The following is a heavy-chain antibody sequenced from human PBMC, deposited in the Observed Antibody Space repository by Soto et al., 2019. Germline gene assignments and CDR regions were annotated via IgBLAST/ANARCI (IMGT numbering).Heavy chain of an antibody. V-gene: IGHV3-23*01. Sequence: GSLRPAGAASGITFSSYAVSWVRQAPGKGLEWVSAISGSGGSTHYADSVKGRFTISRDNSKNTLFLQMNSLRVEDTDVYYCAKDGAYSLDYWGQGTLVTVSS. CDR1: GITFSSYA. D-gene: IGHD2-15*01. CDR2: ISGSGGST. CDR3: AKDGAYSLDY. J-gene: IGHJ4*02.